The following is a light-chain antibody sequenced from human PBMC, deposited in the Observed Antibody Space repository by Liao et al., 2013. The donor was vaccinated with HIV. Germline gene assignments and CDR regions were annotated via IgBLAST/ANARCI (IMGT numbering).Light chain of an antibody. CDR2: QDS. Sequence: SYELTQPPSVSVSPGQTASITCSGDTLGDKYACWYQQKPGQSPVLLISQDSKRPSGIPERFSGSNSGNTATLTISGTQAMDEADYYCQAWDSSTGGVFGGGTKLTVL. CDR3: QAWDSSTGGV. J-gene: IGLJ2*01. CDR1: TLGDKY. V-gene: IGLV3-1*01.